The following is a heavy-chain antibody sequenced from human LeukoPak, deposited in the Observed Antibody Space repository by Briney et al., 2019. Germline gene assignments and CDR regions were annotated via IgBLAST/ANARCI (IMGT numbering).Heavy chain of an antibody. CDR3: ARDSDLEYSSSVPH. CDR2: INAGNGNT. CDR1: GYTFTSYA. D-gene: IGHD6-6*01. J-gene: IGHJ1*01. Sequence: APVKVSCKASGYTFTSYAMHWVRQAPGQRLEWMGWINAGNGNTKYSQKFQGRVTITRDTSASTAYMELSSLRSEDTAVYYCARDSDLEYSSSVPHWGQGTLVTVSS. V-gene: IGHV1-3*01.